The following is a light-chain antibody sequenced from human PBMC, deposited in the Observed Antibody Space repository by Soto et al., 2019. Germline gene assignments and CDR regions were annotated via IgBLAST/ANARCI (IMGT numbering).Light chain of an antibody. J-gene: IGKJ5*01. V-gene: IGKV3-15*01. CDR1: QSVSSD. CDR3: QQYNNWPPIT. Sequence: EIVMTQSPATLSVSPGERATLSCRASQSVSSDLAWYHQKPGQAPRLLIYGASTRATGIPARFSGSGSGTEFTLTISRLEPEDFAVYYCQQYNNWPPITFGQGTRLEIK. CDR2: GAS.